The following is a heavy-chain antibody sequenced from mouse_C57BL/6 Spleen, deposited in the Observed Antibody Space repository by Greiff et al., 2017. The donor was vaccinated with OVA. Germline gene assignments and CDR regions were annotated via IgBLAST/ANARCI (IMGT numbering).Heavy chain of an antibody. D-gene: IGHD3-2*02. CDR1: GYTFTSYW. V-gene: IGHV1-69*01. Sequence: QVQLQQPGAELVMPGASVKLSCKASGYTFTSYWMHWVKQRPGQGLEWIGEIDPSDSYTNYNQKFNGKSTLTVDKSSSTAYMQLSSLTSEDSAVYYCARPQTAQATSWFAYWGQGTLVTVSA. J-gene: IGHJ3*01. CDR2: IDPSDSYT. CDR3: ARPQTAQATSWFAY.